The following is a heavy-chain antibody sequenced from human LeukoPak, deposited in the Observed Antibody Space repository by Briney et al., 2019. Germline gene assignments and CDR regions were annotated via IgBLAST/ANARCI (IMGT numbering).Heavy chain of an antibody. CDR1: GGSISSYY. J-gene: IGHJ3*02. CDR3: ARVRLQPYSSSSKAFDI. D-gene: IGHD6-13*01. CDR2: IYYSGST. Sequence: SETLSLTCTVSGGSISSYYWSWIRQPPGKGLEWIGYIYYSGSTNYNPSLKSRVTISVDTSKNQFSLKLSSVTAADTAVYYCARVRLQPYSSSSKAFDIWGQGTMVTVSS. V-gene: IGHV4-59*01.